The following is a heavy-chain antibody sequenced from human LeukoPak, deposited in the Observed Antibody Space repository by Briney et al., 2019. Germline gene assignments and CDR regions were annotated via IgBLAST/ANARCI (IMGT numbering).Heavy chain of an antibody. CDR3: ARGAGYCSSTSCPPRPYYFDY. V-gene: IGHV1-2*02. CDR1: GYTFTGYY. D-gene: IGHD2-2*01. Sequence: ASVNVSCKASGYTFTGYYMHWVRQPPGQGLEWMGWINHNSGGSDYAQKFQGRVTMTRDTSISTAYMELSRLRSDDTAVYCCARGAGYCSSTSCPPRPYYFDYWGQGTLVTVSS. J-gene: IGHJ4*02. CDR2: INHNSGGS.